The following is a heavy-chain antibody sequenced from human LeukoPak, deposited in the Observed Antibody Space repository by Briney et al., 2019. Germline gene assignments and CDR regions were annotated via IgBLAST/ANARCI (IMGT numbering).Heavy chain of an antibody. CDR1: GGSISSYY. CDR2: ISYSGST. V-gene: IGHV4-59*01. Sequence: SETLSLTCTVSGGSISSYYWSWIRQSPGKGLEWIGYISYSGSTNYNPSLKSRVIISLDTSKSQFSLKLSSVTAADTAVYYCARDQNYYDGSGFSTWFDPWGQGTLVTVSS. CDR3: ARDQNYYDGSGFSTWFDP. J-gene: IGHJ5*02. D-gene: IGHD3-22*01.